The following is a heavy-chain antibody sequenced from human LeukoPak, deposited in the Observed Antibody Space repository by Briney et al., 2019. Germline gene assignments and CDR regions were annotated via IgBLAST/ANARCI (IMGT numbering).Heavy chain of an antibody. D-gene: IGHD6-19*01. Sequence: QAGGSLRLSCAASGFTFSSYAMSWVRQAPGKGLEWVSAISGSGGSTYYADSVKGRFTISRDNSKNTLYLQMNSLRAEDTAVYYCAKAIAVAGTSLDYWGQGTLVTVSS. CDR3: AKAIAVAGTSLDY. CDR1: GFTFSSYA. V-gene: IGHV3-23*01. J-gene: IGHJ4*02. CDR2: ISGSGGST.